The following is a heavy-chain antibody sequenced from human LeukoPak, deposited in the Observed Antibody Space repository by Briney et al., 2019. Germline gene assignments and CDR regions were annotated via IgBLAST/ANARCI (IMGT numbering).Heavy chain of an antibody. CDR3: ARVSPDYYDSSGYYYEGGYFDY. Sequence: ASVKVSCKASGYTFTSYDINWVRQATGQGLEWMGWMNPNSGNTGYAQKFQGRVTMTRNTSISTAYMELSSLRSEDTAVYYCARVSPDYYDSSGYYYEGGYFDYWGQGTLVTVSS. CDR1: GYTFTSYD. J-gene: IGHJ4*02. D-gene: IGHD3-22*01. V-gene: IGHV1-8*01. CDR2: MNPNSGNT.